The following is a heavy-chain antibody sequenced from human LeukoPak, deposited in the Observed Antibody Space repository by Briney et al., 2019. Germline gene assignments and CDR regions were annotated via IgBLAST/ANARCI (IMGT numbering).Heavy chain of an antibody. CDR1: GFTFSSYW. CDR2: IKQDGSEK. CDR3: ASYNYYDSSGQIDY. D-gene: IGHD3-22*01. Sequence: GGSLRLSCAASGFTFSSYWMSWVRQAPGKGREWVANIKQDGSEKYYVDSVKGRFTISRDNAKNSLYLQMNSLRAEDTAVYYCASYNYYDSSGQIDYWGQGTLVTVSS. V-gene: IGHV3-7*01. J-gene: IGHJ4*02.